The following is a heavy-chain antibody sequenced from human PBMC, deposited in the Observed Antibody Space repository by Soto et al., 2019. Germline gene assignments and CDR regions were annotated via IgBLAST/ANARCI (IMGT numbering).Heavy chain of an antibody. CDR3: ARVYSGSYSDS. CDR1: GASIRSNNR. D-gene: IGHD1-26*01. CDR2: IFHSGST. V-gene: IGHV4-4*02. Sequence: SETLSLTCAVSGASIRSNNRWSWVRQPPGKGLEWIGEIFHSGSTNYNPSLKTRLTISVDKSKNQFSMKLSSVTAADTAVYYCARVYSGSYSDSWGRGTLVTVSS. J-gene: IGHJ4*02.